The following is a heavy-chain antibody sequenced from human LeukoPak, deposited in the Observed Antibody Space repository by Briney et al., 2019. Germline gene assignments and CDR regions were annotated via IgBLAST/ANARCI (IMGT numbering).Heavy chain of an antibody. Sequence: NPGESLKISCQGSGYTFTSYWIAWVRQMPGEGLEWMGIIYPGDSDTRYSPSFQGQATISADKSISTAFLQWSSLKASDSAMYYCASLRSYSDAFDIWGQGTMATVSS. J-gene: IGHJ3*02. CDR3: ASLRSYSDAFDI. CDR2: IYPGDSDT. CDR1: GYTFTSYW. V-gene: IGHV5-51*01. D-gene: IGHD2-21*01.